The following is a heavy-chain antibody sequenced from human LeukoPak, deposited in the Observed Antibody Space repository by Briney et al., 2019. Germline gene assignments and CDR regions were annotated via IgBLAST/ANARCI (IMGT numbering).Heavy chain of an antibody. V-gene: IGHV3-9*01. Sequence: GGSLRPSCAASGFTFDDYAMHWVRQALGKGLEWVSGISWYSGSIAYADSVKGRFTISRDNAKNSLYLQMNSLRPEDTALYYCAKGNCGADCYPDYWGQGTLVTVSS. J-gene: IGHJ4*02. CDR3: AKGNCGADCYPDY. D-gene: IGHD2-21*02. CDR1: GFTFDDYA. CDR2: ISWYSGSI.